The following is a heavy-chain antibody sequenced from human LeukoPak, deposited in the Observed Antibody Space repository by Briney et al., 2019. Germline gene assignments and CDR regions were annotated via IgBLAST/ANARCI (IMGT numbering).Heavy chain of an antibody. J-gene: IGHJ5*02. CDR3: AGTSSGYYYDRDNYNWFDP. CDR2: IYYSGST. D-gene: IGHD3-22*01. Sequence: SETLSLTCTVSGGSISSYYWSWIRQPPGKGLEWIGYIYYSGSTNYNPSLKSRVTISVDTSKNQFSLKLSSVTAADTAVYYCAGTSSGYYYDRDNYNWFDPWGQGTLVTVSS. CDR1: GGSISSYY. V-gene: IGHV4-59*12.